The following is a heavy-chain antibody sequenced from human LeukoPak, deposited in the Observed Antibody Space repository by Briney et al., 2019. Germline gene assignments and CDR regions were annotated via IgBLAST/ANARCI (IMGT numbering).Heavy chain of an antibody. CDR3: ARSISARSGMDV. CDR1: GFTFSSYA. J-gene: IGHJ6*02. D-gene: IGHD6-6*01. Sequence: GSLRLSCAASGFTFSSYAMSWVRQPPGKGLEWIATVYYIGSTYYNPSLKSRVTISVDTSMSQFSLRLRSVTAADTAVYYCARSISARSGMDVWGQGTTVTVSS. V-gene: IGHV4-39*01. CDR2: VYYIGST.